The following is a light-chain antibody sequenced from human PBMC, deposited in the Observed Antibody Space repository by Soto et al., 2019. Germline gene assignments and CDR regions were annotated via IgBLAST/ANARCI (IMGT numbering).Light chain of an antibody. CDR3: HQYGNSPET. CDR1: QSISSSY. V-gene: IGKV3-20*01. CDR2: DAS. J-gene: IGKJ1*01. Sequence: ETVLTQSPGTLFLSPGERATISGRASQSISSSYVAWYQQKPGQAPRLLIYDASSRATGIPDRFSGSGSGTDFTLTIGRLEPEDCAVYYCHQYGNSPETFGQGTKVDIK.